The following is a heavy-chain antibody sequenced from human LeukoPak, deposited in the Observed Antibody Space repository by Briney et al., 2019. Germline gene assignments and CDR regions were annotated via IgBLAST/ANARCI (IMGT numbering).Heavy chain of an antibody. V-gene: IGHV1-2*02. Sequence: GASVKVSRTASGYTFTIVYMHWVRQAPGQGLEWMGWINPNSGGTNYAQKFQGRVTMTRDTSISTAYMELSRLRSDDTAVYYCARWVERDIVVVPAAIHAFYIWGQGTMVTVSS. J-gene: IGHJ3*02. CDR3: ARWVERDIVVVPAAIHAFYI. CDR1: GYTFTIVY. CDR2: INPNSGGT. D-gene: IGHD2-2*02.